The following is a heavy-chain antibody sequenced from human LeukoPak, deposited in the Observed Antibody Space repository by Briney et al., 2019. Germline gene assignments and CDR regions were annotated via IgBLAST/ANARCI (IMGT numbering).Heavy chain of an antibody. D-gene: IGHD3-22*01. CDR2: IYYSGST. CDR3: AGAYYDSPEIDY. V-gene: IGHV4-30-4*08. J-gene: IGHJ4*02. Sequence: SETLSLTCTVSGGSISSGDYYWSWIRQPPGKGLEWIGYIYYSGSTYYNPSLKGRVTISVDTSKNQFSLKLSSVTAADTAVYYCAGAYYDSPEIDYWGQGTLVTVSS. CDR1: GGSISSGDYY.